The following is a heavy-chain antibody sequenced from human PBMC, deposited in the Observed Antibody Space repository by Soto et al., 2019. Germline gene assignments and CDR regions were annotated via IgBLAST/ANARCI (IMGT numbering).Heavy chain of an antibody. CDR3: ARDRKVRIGYYGMDV. CDR1: GFTFSSYW. V-gene: IGHV3-7*05. CDR2: IKQDGSGK. J-gene: IGHJ6*02. D-gene: IGHD2-15*01. Sequence: GGSLRLSCAASGFTFSSYWMSWVRQAPGKGLEWVANIKQDGSGKYYVDSVKGRFTISRDNAKNSLYLQMNSLRAEDTAVYYCARDRKVRIGYYGMDVWGQGTTVTVSS.